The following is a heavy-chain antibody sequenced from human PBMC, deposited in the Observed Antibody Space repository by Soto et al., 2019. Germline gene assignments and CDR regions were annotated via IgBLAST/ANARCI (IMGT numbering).Heavy chain of an antibody. CDR3: GIIAAAGTSGGPQDY. CDR2: IVVGSGNT. V-gene: IGHV1-58*01. J-gene: IGHJ4*02. D-gene: IGHD6-13*01. CDR1: GFTFTSSA. Sequence: ASVKVSCKASGFTFTSSAVQWVRQARGQRLEWIGWIVVGSGNTNYAQKFQERVTITRDMSTSTAYMELSSLRSEDTAVYYCGIIAAAGTSGGPQDYWGQGTLVTVSS.